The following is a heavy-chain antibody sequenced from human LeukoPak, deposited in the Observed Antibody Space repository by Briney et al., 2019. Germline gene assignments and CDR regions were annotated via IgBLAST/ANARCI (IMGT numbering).Heavy chain of an antibody. V-gene: IGHV2-26*01. CDR3: ARYSSGWYPVGFDY. Sequence: KASGPVLVKPPETLTLTCTVSGFSLRTARMGVSWIRQPPGKALEWLAHIFSNDEKSYSTSLKSRLTISKDTSKSQVVLTMTNMDPVDTATYYCARYSSGWYPVGFDYWGQGTLVTVSS. CDR2: IFSNDEK. CDR1: GFSLRTARMG. D-gene: IGHD6-19*01. J-gene: IGHJ4*02.